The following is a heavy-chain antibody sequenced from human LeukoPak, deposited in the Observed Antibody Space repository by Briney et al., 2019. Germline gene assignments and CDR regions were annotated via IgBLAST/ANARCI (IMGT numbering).Heavy chain of an antibody. V-gene: IGHV3-7*01. CDR2: IKQDGSEK. CDR3: ARSQLTLRYFDWFRGDAFDI. CDR1: GFTFSSYS. J-gene: IGHJ3*02. Sequence: GGSLRLSCAASGFTFSSYSMNWVRQAPGKGLEWVANIKQDGSEKYYVDSVKGRFTISRDNAKNSLYLQMNSLRAEDTAVYYCARSQLTLRYFDWFRGDAFDIWGQGTMVTVSS. D-gene: IGHD3-9*01.